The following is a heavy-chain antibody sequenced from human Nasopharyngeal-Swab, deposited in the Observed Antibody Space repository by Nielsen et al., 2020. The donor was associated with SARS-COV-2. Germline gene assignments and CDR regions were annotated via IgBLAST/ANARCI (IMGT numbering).Heavy chain of an antibody. V-gene: IGHV4-30-4*01. D-gene: IGHD3-22*01. CDR2: IYYSGST. CDR3: ARDYYDSSGYCGGFDP. J-gene: IGHJ5*02. Sequence: WIRQPPGKGLEWIGYIYYSGSTYYNPSLKSRVTISVDTSKNQFSLKLSSVTAADTAVYYCARDYYDSSGYCGGFDPRGQGTLVTVSS.